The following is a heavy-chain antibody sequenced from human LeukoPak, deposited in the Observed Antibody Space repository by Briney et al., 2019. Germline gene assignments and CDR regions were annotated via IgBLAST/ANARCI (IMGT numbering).Heavy chain of an antibody. CDR1: GFTFSSYG. Sequence: GRSLRLSCAASGFTFSSYGMHWVRQAPGKGLEWVAVIWYDGSNKYYADSVKGRFTTSRDNSKNTLYLQMNSLRAEDTAVYYCVKDLTATTSAWGQGTLVIVSS. D-gene: IGHD1-7*01. CDR3: VKDLTATTSA. J-gene: IGHJ4*02. CDR2: IWYDGSNK. V-gene: IGHV3-33*06.